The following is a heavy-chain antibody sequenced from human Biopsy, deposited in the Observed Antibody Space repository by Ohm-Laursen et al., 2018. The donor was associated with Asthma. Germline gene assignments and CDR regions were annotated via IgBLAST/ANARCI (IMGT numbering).Heavy chain of an antibody. CDR2: IYSGGTS. D-gene: IGHD3-22*01. CDR3: VKDTHEDDYGYYTFDV. V-gene: IGHV3-53*01. J-gene: IGHJ3*01. CDR1: GFAVSRDY. Sequence: SLRLSCSASGFAVSRDYMFWVRQAPGKGLEWVSVIYSGGTSHTADSVRGRFTISRDYSKNTLYLQMHSLRAEDTAVYYCVKDTHEDDYGYYTFDVWGQGTMVTVSS.